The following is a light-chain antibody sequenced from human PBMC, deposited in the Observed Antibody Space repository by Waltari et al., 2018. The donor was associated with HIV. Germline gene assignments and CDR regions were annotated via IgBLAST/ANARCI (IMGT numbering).Light chain of an antibody. CDR2: SND. V-gene: IGLV1-44*01. Sequence: QYVLTQPTSASGTREPMVTIYCSGGGSYIGRTTVDWYQQLPGTAPKLLIYSNDHRPSGIPDRFSGSKSGTSASLAISGLQSEDEADYYCAAWDDSLNVWVFGGGTKLTVL. J-gene: IGLJ3*02. CDR1: GSYIGRTT. CDR3: AAWDDSLNVWV.